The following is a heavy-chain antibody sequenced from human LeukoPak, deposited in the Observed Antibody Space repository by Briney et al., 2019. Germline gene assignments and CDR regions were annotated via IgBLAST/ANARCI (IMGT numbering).Heavy chain of an antibody. V-gene: IGHV3-23*01. Sequence: PGGSLRLSCAASGFTFSSYAMSWVRQAPGKGLEWVSAISGSGGSTYYADSVKGRFTISRDNSKNTLYLQMNSLRAEDTAVYYCAKGVVPAAIERNAFDIWGQGTMVTVSS. CDR1: GFTFSSYA. CDR3: AKGVVPAAIERNAFDI. CDR2: ISGSGGST. J-gene: IGHJ3*02. D-gene: IGHD2-2*01.